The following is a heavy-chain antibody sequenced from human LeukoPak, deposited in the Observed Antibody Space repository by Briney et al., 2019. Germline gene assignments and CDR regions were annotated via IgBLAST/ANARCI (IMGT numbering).Heavy chain of an antibody. Sequence: ASVKVSCKASVYTFTGYYMHWVRQATGQGLEWMGWINPNSGGTNYAQKFQGRVTMTRDTSISTAYMELSRLRSDDTAVYYCAKGVSILLWFGELQYWGQGTLVTVSS. CDR2: INPNSGGT. V-gene: IGHV1-2*02. J-gene: IGHJ4*02. CDR1: VYTFTGYY. CDR3: AKGVSILLWFGELQY. D-gene: IGHD3-10*01.